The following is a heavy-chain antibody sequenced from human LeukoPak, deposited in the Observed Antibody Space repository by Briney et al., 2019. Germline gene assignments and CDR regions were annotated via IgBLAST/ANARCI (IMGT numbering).Heavy chain of an antibody. CDR1: GFTFSSYG. CDR3: ARGYSSGSRWLDY. V-gene: IGHV3-33*01. J-gene: IGHJ4*02. D-gene: IGHD3-22*01. CDR2: IWYDGSNK. Sequence: PGGSLRLSCAASGFTFSSYGMHWVRQAPGKGLEWVAVIWYDGSNKYNADSVKGRFTISRDNSKNTLYLQMNSLRAEDTAVYYCARGYSSGSRWLDYWGQGTLVTVSS.